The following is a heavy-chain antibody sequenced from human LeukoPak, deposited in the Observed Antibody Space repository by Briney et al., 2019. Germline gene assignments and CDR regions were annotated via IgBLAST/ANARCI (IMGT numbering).Heavy chain of an antibody. V-gene: IGHV4-39*07. CDR3: ARSSGSGFDP. J-gene: IGHJ5*02. CDR2: IYYSGST. D-gene: IGHD3-10*01. CDR1: GGSISSSSYY. Sequence: RPSETLSLTCTVSGGSISSSSYYWGWIRQPPGKGLEWIGSIYYSGSTNYNPSLKSRVTISVDTSKNQFSLKLSSVTAADTAVYYCARSSGSGFDPWGQGTLVTVSS.